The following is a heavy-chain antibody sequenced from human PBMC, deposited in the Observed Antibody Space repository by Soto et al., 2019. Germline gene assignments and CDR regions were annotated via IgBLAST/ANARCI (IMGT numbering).Heavy chain of an antibody. CDR1: GGLFSSFA. CDR3: ARGGGPYVWFNEF. D-gene: IGHD3-16*01. J-gene: IGHJ4*02. V-gene: IGHV1-69*01. CDR2: IIPVFGTT. Sequence: QEQLVQSGPEVKTPGSSVKVSCKDSGGLFSSFAISWVRQAPGQGLEWLGGIIPVFGTTNYAEEFQGRVTITADESTNTADMELSGLRSGDTAIYYCARGGGPYVWFNEFWGQGTLVTVSS.